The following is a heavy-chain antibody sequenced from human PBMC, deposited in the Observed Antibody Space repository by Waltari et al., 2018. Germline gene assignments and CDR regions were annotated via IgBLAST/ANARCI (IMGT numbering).Heavy chain of an antibody. V-gene: IGHV2-5*01. J-gene: IGHJ5*02. CDR3: AHKSGLWSGYYRGAYNWFDP. CDR2: IYWNDDK. CDR1: GFSLSTSGVG. Sequence: QITLKESGPTLVKPTQTLTLTCTFSGFSLSTSGVGVGWIRQPPGKALEWLALIYWNDDKRYSPSPKSRLTITKDTSKNQVVLTMTNMDPVDTATYYFAHKSGLWSGYYRGAYNWFDPWGQGTLVTVSS. D-gene: IGHD3-3*01.